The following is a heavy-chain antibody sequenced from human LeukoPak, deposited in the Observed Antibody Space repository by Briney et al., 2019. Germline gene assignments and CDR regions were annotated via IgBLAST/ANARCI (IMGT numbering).Heavy chain of an antibody. CDR2: INPNGGGT. CDR1: GYTFTSYD. J-gene: IGHJ4*02. CDR3: AREGESYSSSSSHFDY. Sequence: ASVKVSCKASGYTFTSYDINWVRQATGQGLEWMGWINPNGGGTNYAQKFQGRVTMTRDTSISTAYMELSRLRSDDTAVYYCAREGESYSSSSSHFDYWGQGTLVTVSS. V-gene: IGHV1-2*02. D-gene: IGHD6-6*01.